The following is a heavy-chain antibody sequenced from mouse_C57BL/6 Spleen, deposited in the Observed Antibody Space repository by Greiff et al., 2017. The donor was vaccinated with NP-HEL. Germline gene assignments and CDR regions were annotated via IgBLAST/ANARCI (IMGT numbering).Heavy chain of an antibody. Sequence: QVHLQQSGAELVRPGASVTLSCKASGYTFTDYEMHWVKQTPVHGLEWIGAIDPETGGTAYNQKFKGKAILTADKSSSTAYMELRSLTSEDSAVYYCTRERLGSWFAYWGQGTLVTVSA. CDR3: TRERLGSWFAY. D-gene: IGHD4-1*01. CDR2: IDPETGGT. J-gene: IGHJ3*01. CDR1: GYTFTDYE. V-gene: IGHV1-15*01.